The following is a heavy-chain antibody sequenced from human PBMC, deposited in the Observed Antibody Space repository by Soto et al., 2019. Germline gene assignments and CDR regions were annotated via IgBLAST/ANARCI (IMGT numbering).Heavy chain of an antibody. J-gene: IGHJ4*02. D-gene: IGHD6-13*01. CDR1: GGSSSSGGYC. CDR2: IYYSGST. Sequence: LSLTCTVSGGSSSSGGYCWSWIRQHPGKGLEWIGYIYYSGSTYYNPSLKSRVTISVDTYKNQFSLKLSSVTAADTAVYYCARGMVAADDYYLDYWGQGTLVTVSS. CDR3: ARGMVAADDYYLDY. V-gene: IGHV4-31*03.